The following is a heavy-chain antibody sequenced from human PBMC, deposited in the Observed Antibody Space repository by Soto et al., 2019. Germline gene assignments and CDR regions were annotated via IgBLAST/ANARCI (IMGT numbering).Heavy chain of an antibody. J-gene: IGHJ3*02. D-gene: IGHD3-10*01. CDR3: ARGYGSGSYYGFHDAFDM. V-gene: IGHV1-8*01. CDR1: EYTFTDYD. Sequence: QVQLVQSGAEVKKPGASVKVSCKASEYTFTDYDINWVRQATGQGLEWMGWMNPNSGNTGYAQKFQGRVTMTRNTSISTAYMELSNLRSEDTAVYYCARGYGSGSYYGFHDAFDMWGQGTMVTVSS. CDR2: MNPNSGNT.